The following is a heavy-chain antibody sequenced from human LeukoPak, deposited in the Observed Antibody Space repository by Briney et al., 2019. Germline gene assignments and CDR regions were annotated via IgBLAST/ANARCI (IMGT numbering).Heavy chain of an antibody. V-gene: IGHV4-59*12. Sequence: SETLSLTCTVSGGSISSYYWSWNRQPPGKGLEWIGYIYYSGSTNYNPSLKSRVTISVDTSKNQFSLKLSSVTAADTAVYYCARGLLDGYNPLDYWGQGTLVTVSS. CDR1: GGSISSYY. D-gene: IGHD5-24*01. J-gene: IGHJ4*02. CDR3: ARGLLDGYNPLDY. CDR2: IYYSGST.